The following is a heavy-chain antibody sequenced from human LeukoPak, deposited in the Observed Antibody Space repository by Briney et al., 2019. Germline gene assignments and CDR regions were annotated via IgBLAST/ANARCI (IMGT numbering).Heavy chain of an antibody. CDR1: GFTFSSYG. CDR3: AKTPGDYDFWSGYYEYYYYYYMDV. CDR2: ISGSGVIT. D-gene: IGHD3-3*01. V-gene: IGHV3-23*01. Sequence: GGSLRLSCAASGFTFSSYGMNWVRQAPGKGLEWVSAISGSGVITYYADSVKGRFTISRDNSKNTLYLQMNSLRAEDTAVYYCAKTPGDYDFWSGYYEYYYYYYMDVWGKGTTVTVSS. J-gene: IGHJ6*03.